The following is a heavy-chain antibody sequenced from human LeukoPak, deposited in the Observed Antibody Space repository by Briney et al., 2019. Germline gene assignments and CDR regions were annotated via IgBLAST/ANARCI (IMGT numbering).Heavy chain of an antibody. CDR3: ASEIAAAGTRDY. CDR1: GFTVSSNY. J-gene: IGHJ4*02. Sequence: GGSLRLSCAASGFTVSSNYMSWVRQAPGKGLEWVSVIYSGGSTYYADSVKGRFTISRDNAKSSLYLQMNSLRDEDTAVYYCASEIAAAGTRDYWGQGTLVTVSS. V-gene: IGHV3-53*01. CDR2: IYSGGST. D-gene: IGHD6-13*01.